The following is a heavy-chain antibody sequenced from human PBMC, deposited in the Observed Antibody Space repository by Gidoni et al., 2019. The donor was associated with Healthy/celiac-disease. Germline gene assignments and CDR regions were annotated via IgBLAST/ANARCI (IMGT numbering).Heavy chain of an antibody. V-gene: IGHV4-30-4*01. CDR2: IYYSGST. J-gene: IGHJ6*03. D-gene: IGHD2-21*02. Sequence: QVQLQESGPGLVKPSQTLSLTCTVSGGSISSGDYYWSWIRQPPGKGLEWIGYIYYSGSTYYNPSLKSRVTISVDTSKNQFSLKLSSVTAADTAVYYCARADYGGNSEPYYYYYYMDVWGKGTTVTVSS. CDR1: GGSISSGDYY. CDR3: ARADYGGNSEPYYYYYYMDV.